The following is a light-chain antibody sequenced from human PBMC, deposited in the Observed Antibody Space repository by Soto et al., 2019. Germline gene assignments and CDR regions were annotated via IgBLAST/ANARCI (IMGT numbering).Light chain of an antibody. CDR3: LQHSGTSPKT. V-gene: IGKV3-15*01. Sequence: EIVMTQSPATVSVSPGERVTLSCRASQSVTSNLAWYQQKPGQAPRLIVYGATTRATGIPARFSGSGSGTDFTLNITRLEPEDSAVYYCLQHSGTSPKTFGKGTKVDIK. CDR2: GAT. J-gene: IGKJ1*01. CDR1: QSVTSN.